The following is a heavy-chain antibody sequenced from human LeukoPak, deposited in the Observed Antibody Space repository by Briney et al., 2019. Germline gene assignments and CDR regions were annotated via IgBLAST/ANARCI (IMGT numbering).Heavy chain of an antibody. CDR1: GGSISSGSYY. CDR3: ARDYGDYVRN. V-gene: IGHV4-61*02. CDR2: IYTSGST. Sequence: SETLSLTCTVSGGSISSGSYYWSWIRQPAGKGLEWIGRIYTSGSTNYNPSLKSRVTMSVDTSKNQFSLKLSSVTAADTAVYYCARDYGDYVRNWGQGTLVTVSS. D-gene: IGHD4-17*01. J-gene: IGHJ4*02.